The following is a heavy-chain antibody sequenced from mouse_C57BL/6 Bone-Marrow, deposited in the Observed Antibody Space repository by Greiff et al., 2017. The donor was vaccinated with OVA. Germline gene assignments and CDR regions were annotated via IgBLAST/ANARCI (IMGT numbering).Heavy chain of an antibody. J-gene: IGHJ4*01. CDR1: GFTFNTYA. CDR2: IRSKSSNYAT. V-gene: IGHV10-3*01. D-gene: IGHD2-1*01. CDR3: VRDGNYVRYYAMDY. Sequence: DVKLQESGGGLVQPKGSLKLSCAASGFTFNTYAMHWVRQAPGKGLEWVARIRSKSSNYATYYADSVKDRFTISRDDSQSMLYLQMNNLKTEDTAMYYCVRDGNYVRYYAMDYWGQGTSVTVSS.